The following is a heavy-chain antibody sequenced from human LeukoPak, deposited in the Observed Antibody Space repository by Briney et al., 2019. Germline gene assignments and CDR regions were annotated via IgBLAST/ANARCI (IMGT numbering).Heavy chain of an antibody. CDR1: GGTFSSYA. CDR2: IIPIFGTA. Sequence: ASVKVSCTASGGTFSSYAISWVRQAPGQGLEWMGGIIPIFGTANYAQKFQGRVTITADESTSTAYMELSSLRSEDTAVYYCASRRGFSKTGTTPFDYWGQGTLVTVSS. CDR3: ASRRGFSKTGTTPFDY. D-gene: IGHD1-14*01. V-gene: IGHV1-69*13. J-gene: IGHJ4*02.